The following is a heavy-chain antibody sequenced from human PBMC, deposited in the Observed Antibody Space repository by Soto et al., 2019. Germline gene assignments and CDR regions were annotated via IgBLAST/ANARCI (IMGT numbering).Heavy chain of an antibody. CDR2: ISGSGVST. J-gene: IGHJ6*02. V-gene: IGHV3-23*01. CDR3: AKDLRIWGRLVEYMDV. CDR1: GFTFSSYA. D-gene: IGHD3-10*01. Sequence: GSLILSCAXSGFTFSSYALSWVRQAPGRGLECVSAISGSGVSTYYADTVKGRFTISRDTSKNTLYLQMNTLTAEDTAVYYCAKDLRIWGRLVEYMDVWGQGTTVTVSS.